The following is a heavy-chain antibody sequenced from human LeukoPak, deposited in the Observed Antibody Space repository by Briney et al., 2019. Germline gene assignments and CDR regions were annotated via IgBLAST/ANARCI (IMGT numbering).Heavy chain of an antibody. CDR2: INHSGST. Sequence: SETLSLTCAVYGGSFSGYYWSWIRQPPGKGLEWIGEINHSGSTNYNPSLKSRVTISVDTSKNQFSLKLSSVTAAATAVYYCARWTQLWLRFDYWGQGTLVTVSS. CDR1: GGSFSGYY. CDR3: ARWTQLWLRFDY. D-gene: IGHD5-18*01. J-gene: IGHJ4*02. V-gene: IGHV4-34*01.